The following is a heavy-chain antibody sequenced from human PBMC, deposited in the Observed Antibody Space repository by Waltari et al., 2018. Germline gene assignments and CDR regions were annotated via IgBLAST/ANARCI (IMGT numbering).Heavy chain of an antibody. CDR3: ASPYCSSTSCYTTGFMDV. V-gene: IGHV1-69*14. J-gene: IGHJ6*03. D-gene: IGHD2-2*02. CDR2: IIPIFGTA. Sequence: QVQLVQSGAEVKKPGSSVKVSCKASGGTFSSYAISWVRQAPGQGLEWMGWIIPIFGTANYAQKFQGRVTITADKSTSTAYMELSSLRSEDTAVYYCASPYCSSTSCYTTGFMDVWGKGTTVTVSS. CDR1: GGTFSSYA.